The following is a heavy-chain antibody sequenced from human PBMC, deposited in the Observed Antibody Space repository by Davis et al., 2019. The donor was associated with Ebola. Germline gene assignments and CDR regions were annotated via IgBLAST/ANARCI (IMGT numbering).Heavy chain of an antibody. CDR3: ARAVTMVLPSGWFDP. D-gene: IGHD3-10*01. V-gene: IGHV1-3*01. CDR2: INAGNGNT. Sequence: AASVKVSCKASGYTFTSYAMHWVRQAPGQRLEWMGWINAGNGNTKYSQKFQGRVTITRDTSASTAYMEVRSLRYDDTAVYYCARAVTMVLPSGWFDPWGQGTLVTVSS. J-gene: IGHJ5*02. CDR1: GYTFTSYA.